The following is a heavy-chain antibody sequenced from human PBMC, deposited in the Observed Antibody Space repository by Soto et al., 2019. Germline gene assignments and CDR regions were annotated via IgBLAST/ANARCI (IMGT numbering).Heavy chain of an antibody. CDR3: ATGVWGSYRYTAFDY. CDR1: GYTLTELS. D-gene: IGHD3-16*02. CDR2: FDPEDGET. V-gene: IGHV1-24*01. Sequence: GASVKVSCKDSGYTLTELSMHWVRQAPGKGVEWMGGFDPEDGETIYAQKFQGRVTMTEDTSTDTAYMELSSLRSEDTAVYYCATGVWGSYRYTAFDYWGQGTLVTVSS. J-gene: IGHJ4*02.